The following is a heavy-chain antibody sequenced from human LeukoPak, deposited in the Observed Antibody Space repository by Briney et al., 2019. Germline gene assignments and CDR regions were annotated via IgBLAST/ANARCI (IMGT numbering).Heavy chain of an antibody. Sequence: GGCLRLSCAASGFTFSSYAMSWVRPAPGKGVEWVSAIIGSGGSTYYADSLKGGFTISRDNSKNTLYLQMNSLRAEDTAVYYCAKEVLRYFDWLNWFDPWGQGTLVTVSS. CDR1: GFTFSSYA. CDR2: IIGSGGST. V-gene: IGHV3-23*01. J-gene: IGHJ5*02. CDR3: AKEVLRYFDWLNWFDP. D-gene: IGHD3-9*01.